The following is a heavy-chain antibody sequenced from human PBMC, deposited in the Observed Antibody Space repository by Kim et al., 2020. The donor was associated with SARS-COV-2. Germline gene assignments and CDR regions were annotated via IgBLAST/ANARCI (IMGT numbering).Heavy chain of an antibody. D-gene: IGHD6-13*01. Sequence: PGSVKSRFTISRENAKNSWYLQMNSLRAGDTAVYYCARGYSSSWYWAFDIWGQGTMVTVSS. J-gene: IGHJ3*02. V-gene: IGHV3-13*01. CDR3: ARGYSSSWYWAFDI.